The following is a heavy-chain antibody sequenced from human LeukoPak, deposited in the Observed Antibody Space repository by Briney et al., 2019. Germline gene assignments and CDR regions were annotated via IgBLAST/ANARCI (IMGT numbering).Heavy chain of an antibody. J-gene: IGHJ6*02. CDR1: GGSISNYY. V-gene: IGHV4-59*01. Sequence: PSETLSLTCTVSGGSISNYYWSWIRQPPGKGLEWIGYVYYSGSTKYNPSLKSRVTISVDTSKNQFSLQLSSVTAADTAVYYCVRDNYSGSRNYGMDVWGQGTTVTVSS. CDR3: VRDNYSGSRNYGMDV. CDR2: VYYSGST. D-gene: IGHD1-26*01.